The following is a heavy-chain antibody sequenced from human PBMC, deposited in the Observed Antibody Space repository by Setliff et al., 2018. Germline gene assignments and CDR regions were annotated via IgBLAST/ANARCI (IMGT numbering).Heavy chain of an antibody. CDR2: IYSSGNT. Sequence: PGESLKISCAGSGFAVSGAYMSWVRQAPGKGLEWVSIIYSSGNTAYTDSVKGRFTISRDNAKNSLYLQMNSLRAEDTAVYYCARAADSYGPPRSYMDVWGKGATVTVSS. CDR3: ARAADSYGPPRSYMDV. V-gene: IGHV3-66*01. J-gene: IGHJ6*03. D-gene: IGHD5-18*01. CDR1: GFAVSGAY.